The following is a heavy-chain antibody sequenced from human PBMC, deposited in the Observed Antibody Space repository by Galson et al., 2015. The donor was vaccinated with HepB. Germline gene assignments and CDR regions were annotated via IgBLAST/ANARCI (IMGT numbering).Heavy chain of an antibody. CDR2: ISYDVSYK. D-gene: IGHD6-19*01. CDR1: GFTFSSCA. Sequence: SLRLSCAASGFTFSSCAMHWVRQAPGKGLEWVAGISYDVSYKYYADSVKGRFTISRDNSKNTLYLQMTSLRGEDTAVYYCARDSSGWNKVTGYFDYWGQGTLVTVSS. J-gene: IGHJ4*02. V-gene: IGHV3-30*04. CDR3: ARDSSGWNKVTGYFDY.